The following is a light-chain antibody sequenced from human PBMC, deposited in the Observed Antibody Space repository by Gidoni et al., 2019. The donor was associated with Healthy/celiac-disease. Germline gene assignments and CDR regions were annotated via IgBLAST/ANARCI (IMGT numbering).Light chain of an antibody. CDR3: QSYDSSLSGWV. CDR2: GNS. CDR1: SSNIGAGYD. J-gene: IGLJ3*02. Sequence: QSVLTQPPPVSGAPGQRVTISCTGSSSNIGAGYDVHWYQQLPGTAPKLLIYGNSNRPSGVPDRFSDSKSGTSASLAITGLQAEDEADYYCQSYDSSLSGWVFGGGTKLTVL. V-gene: IGLV1-40*01.